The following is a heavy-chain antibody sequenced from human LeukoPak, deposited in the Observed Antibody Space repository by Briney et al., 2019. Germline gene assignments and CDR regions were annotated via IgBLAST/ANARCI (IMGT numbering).Heavy chain of an antibody. CDR3: ATGIAVAGTG. Sequence: SVKVSCKASGGTFSSYAISWVRQAPGQGLEWMGGIIPIFGTANYAQKFQGRVTMTRDTSISTAYMELSRLRSDDTAVYYCATGIAVAGTGWGQGTLVTVSS. D-gene: IGHD6-19*01. CDR1: GGTFSSYA. CDR2: IIPIFGTA. J-gene: IGHJ4*02. V-gene: IGHV1-69*05.